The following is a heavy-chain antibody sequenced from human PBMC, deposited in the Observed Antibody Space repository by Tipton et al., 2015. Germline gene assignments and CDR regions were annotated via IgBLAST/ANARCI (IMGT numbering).Heavy chain of an antibody. CDR1: AYSISSDYY. D-gene: IGHD4-23*01. J-gene: IGHJ4*02. CDR2: IYYSGST. CDR3: ARARGRHGGLFDS. Sequence: TLSLTCAVSAYSISSDYYWGWIRQPPGKGLEWIGYIYYSGSTKYSGITNYDPSLNSRVTISVDTSKTQFSLKMSSETASDTAVYYCARARGRHGGLFDSWGQGILVTASS. V-gene: IGHV4-38-2*01.